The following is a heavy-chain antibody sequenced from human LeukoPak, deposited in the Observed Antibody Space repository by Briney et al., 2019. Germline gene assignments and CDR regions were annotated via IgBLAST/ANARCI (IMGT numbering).Heavy chain of an antibody. CDR1: GFSLTNNGER. CDR3: VHTVTTFGVDIRDWFDP. D-gene: IGHD3-3*01. CDR2: LYWDEDK. Sequence: SRPTLVKPTQTLTLSRTFSGFSLTNNGERVGWVREPPGKAMEWLALLYWDEDKCYQPSRGNRLTVTKDTFRNQVVLTMTNMDPADTGTYYCVHTVTTFGVDIRDWFDPWGPGTLVTVSS. V-gene: IGHV2-5*02. J-gene: IGHJ5*02.